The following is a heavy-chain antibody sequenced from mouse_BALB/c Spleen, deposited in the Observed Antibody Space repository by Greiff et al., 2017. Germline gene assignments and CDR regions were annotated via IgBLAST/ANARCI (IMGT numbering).Heavy chain of an antibody. CDR1: GFTFSSYW. CDR2: IRLKSDNYAT. V-gene: IGHV6-6*02. Sequence: DVQLQESGGGLVQPGGSMKLSCVASGFTFSSYWMSWVRQSPEKGLEWVAEIRLKSDNYATHYAESVKGKFTISRDDSKSRLYLQMNSLRAEDTGIYYCTGWFAYWGQGTLVTVSA. CDR3: TGWFAY. J-gene: IGHJ3*01.